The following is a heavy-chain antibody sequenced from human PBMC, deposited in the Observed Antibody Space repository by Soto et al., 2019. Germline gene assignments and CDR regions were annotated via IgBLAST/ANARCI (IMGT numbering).Heavy chain of an antibody. CDR3: ARDRTSSSSYFDY. V-gene: IGHV3-33*01. CDR1: GFTFSSYG. CDR2: IWYDGSNK. J-gene: IGHJ4*02. Sequence: QVQLVEFGGVVVQPGRSLRLSCAASGFTFSSYGMHWVRQAPGKGLEWVAVIWYDGSNKFYTDSVKGRFSISRDNSKNTLSLQMNSLRAEDTAVYYCARDRTSSSSYFDYWGQGNLVTVSS. D-gene: IGHD6-13*01.